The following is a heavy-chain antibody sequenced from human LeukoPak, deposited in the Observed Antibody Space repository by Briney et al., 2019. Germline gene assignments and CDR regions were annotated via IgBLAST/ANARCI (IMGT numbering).Heavy chain of an antibody. J-gene: IGHJ4*02. CDR1: GFTFSSYM. Sequence: GGSLRLSCAASGFTFSSYMMTWVRQAPGKGLEWVSTISSNGVATYYADSVKGRFTISRGNSKDTLYLQMSSLRAEDTAVYYCARYCSGSICYSGVDYWGQGTLVPVSS. CDR2: ISSNGVAT. D-gene: IGHD2-15*01. CDR3: ARYCSGSICYSGVDY. V-gene: IGHV3-23*01.